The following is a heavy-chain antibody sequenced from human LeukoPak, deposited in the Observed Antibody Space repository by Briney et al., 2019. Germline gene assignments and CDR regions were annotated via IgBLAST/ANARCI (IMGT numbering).Heavy chain of an antibody. V-gene: IGHV1-2*02. CDR1: GYTFTGYY. Sequence: ASVKVSCKASGYTFTGYYMHWVRQAPGQGLEWMGWINPNSGGTNYAQKFQGRVTMTRDTSISTAYMELSRLRSDDTAVYYCARDLERDHAFDIWGQGTMVTVSS. CDR2: INPNSGGT. J-gene: IGHJ3*02. CDR3: ARDLERDHAFDI.